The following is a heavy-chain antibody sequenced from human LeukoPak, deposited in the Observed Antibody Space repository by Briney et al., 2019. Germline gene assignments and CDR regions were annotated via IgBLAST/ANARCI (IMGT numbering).Heavy chain of an antibody. CDR2: IIPIFGTA. D-gene: IGHD6-6*01. V-gene: IGHV1-69*05. Sequence: SVKVSCKASGGTFSSSAIHWVRQAPGQGPEWMGGIIPIFGTANYAQKFQGRVTITTGESTSTAYMELSSLRSEDTAVYYCASPHSSSSYRLQDYYYMDVWGKGTTVTVSS. J-gene: IGHJ6*03. CDR3: ASPHSSSSYRLQDYYYMDV. CDR1: GGTFSSSA.